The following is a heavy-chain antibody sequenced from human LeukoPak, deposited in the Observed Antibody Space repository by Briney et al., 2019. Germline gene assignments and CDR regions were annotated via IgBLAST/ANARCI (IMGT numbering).Heavy chain of an antibody. V-gene: IGHV1-69*06. CDR1: GGTFSSYA. J-gene: IGHJ4*02. CDR3: VSLRGGGSCYGY. Sequence: SVKVSCKASGGTFSSYAISWVRQAPGQGLEWMGGIIPIFGTANYAQKFQGRVTITADKSTSTAYMELSSLRSEDTAVYYCVSLRGGGSCYGYWGQGTLVTVSS. CDR2: IIPIFGTA. D-gene: IGHD2-15*01.